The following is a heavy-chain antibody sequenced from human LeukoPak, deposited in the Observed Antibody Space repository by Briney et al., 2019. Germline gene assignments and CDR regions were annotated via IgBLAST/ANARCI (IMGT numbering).Heavy chain of an antibody. J-gene: IGHJ3*02. CDR1: GFTLRSYT. CDR3: AREYSSSPGAFDI. D-gene: IGHD6-6*01. V-gene: IGHV3-30-3*01. CDR2: ISYDGSNK. Sequence: EGSLRLSCAASGFTLRSYTMNWVRQAPGKGLEWVAVISYDGSNKYYADSVKGRFTISRDNSKNTLYLQMNSLRAEDTAVYYCAREYSSSPGAFDIWGQGTMVTVSS.